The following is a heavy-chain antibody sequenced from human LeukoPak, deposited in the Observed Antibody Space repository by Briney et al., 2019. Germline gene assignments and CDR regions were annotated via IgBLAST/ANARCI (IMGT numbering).Heavy chain of an antibody. J-gene: IGHJ3*02. CDR3: ARLVVVPAAIAAFDI. CDR1: GGSISSSSYY. CDR2: IYYSGST. V-gene: IGHV4-39*01. D-gene: IGHD2-2*01. Sequence: PSETLSLTCTVSGGSISSSSYYWGWIRQPPGKGLEWIGSIYYSGSTYYNPFLKSRVTITVDTSKNQFSLKLSSVTAADTAVYYCARLVVVPAAIAAFDIWGQGTMVTVSS.